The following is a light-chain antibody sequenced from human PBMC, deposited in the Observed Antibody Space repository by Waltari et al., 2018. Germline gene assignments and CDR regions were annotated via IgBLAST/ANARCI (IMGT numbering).Light chain of an antibody. CDR3: CSYAGRYNLV. CDR2: DVT. CDR1: TSYVGYYNF. J-gene: IGLJ2*01. Sequence: QSALTQPRSVSGSPGQSVTISSTGTTSYVGYYNFVSWYQQHPGKAPKLMIYDVTKRPSGVPDRFSGSKSGNTASLTISGLQAEDEADYYCCSYAGRYNLVFGGGTMLTVL. V-gene: IGLV2-11*01.